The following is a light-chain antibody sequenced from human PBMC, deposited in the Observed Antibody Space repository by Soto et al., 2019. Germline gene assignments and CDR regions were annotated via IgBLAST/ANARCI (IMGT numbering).Light chain of an antibody. CDR2: RND. CDR3: PTWDDSLSGII. V-gene: IGLV1-47*01. Sequence: QSVLTQPPSASGTPGQRVSISCSGSSSNIGRNYVYWYQKVPGMAPKLLVFRNDQRPYGVPDRFSGSKSGTSASLAISRLRSEDEADYFCPTWDDSLSGIIFGGGTKLTVL. CDR1: SSNIGRNY. J-gene: IGLJ2*01.